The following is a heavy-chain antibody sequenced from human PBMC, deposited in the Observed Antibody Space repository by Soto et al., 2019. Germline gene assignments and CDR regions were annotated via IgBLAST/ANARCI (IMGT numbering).Heavy chain of an antibody. D-gene: IGHD3-10*01. V-gene: IGHV3-30-3*01. CDR1: GFTFSSYA. CDR3: ARKMVPGVMGYYYYGMDV. Sequence: PGGSLRLSCAASGFTFSSYAMHWVRQAPGKGLEWVAFISYDGSNKNYADSVKGRFTISRDNSKNTLYLQMNSLRAEDTAVYYCARKMVPGVMGYYYYGMDVWGQGTTVTVXS. CDR2: ISYDGSNK. J-gene: IGHJ6*02.